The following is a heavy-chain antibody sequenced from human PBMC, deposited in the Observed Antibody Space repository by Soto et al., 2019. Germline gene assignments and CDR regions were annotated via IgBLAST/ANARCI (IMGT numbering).Heavy chain of an antibody. D-gene: IGHD1-26*01. CDR2: ISAYNGET. CDR3: ATDSGSYLDY. V-gene: IGHV1-18*01. Sequence: AAVKVSCKASGYTFTSYGISWVRQAPGQGLEWMGWISAYNGETIYAQKFQGGVTMTEDTSTDTAYMELSSLRSEDTPVYYCATDSGSYLDYWGQGTLVTVSS. J-gene: IGHJ4*02. CDR1: GYTFTSYG.